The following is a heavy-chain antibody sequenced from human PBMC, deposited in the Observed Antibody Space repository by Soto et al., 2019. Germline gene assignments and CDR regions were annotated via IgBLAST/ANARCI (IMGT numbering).Heavy chain of an antibody. CDR1: GYTFTGYY. J-gene: IGHJ6*03. CDR2: INANSGGT. V-gene: IGHV1-2*04. CDR3: ARDRGYCSGGSCYSPSYYYMDV. Sequence: QVQLVQCGAEVKKPGASVKVSCKASGYTFTGYYMHWVRQAPVQGLEWMGWINANSGGTNYAQKFQGWVTMTRDTSISTAYMELSRLRSDDSAVYYRARDRGYCSGGSCYSPSYYYMDVWGKGTTVTVSS. D-gene: IGHD2-15*01.